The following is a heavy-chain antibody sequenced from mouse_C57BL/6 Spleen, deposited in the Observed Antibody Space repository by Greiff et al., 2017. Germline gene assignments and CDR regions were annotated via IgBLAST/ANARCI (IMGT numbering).Heavy chain of an antibody. Sequence: QVQLQQSGAELARPGASVKMSCKASGYTFTSYTMHWVKQRPGQGLEWIGYINPSSGYPKYNQKFKDKATLTADKSSSTAYMQLSSLTSEDSAVYYCARSDDGYYDCDYWGQGTTLTVSS. CDR3: ARSDDGYYDCDY. CDR2: INPSSGYP. V-gene: IGHV1-4*01. D-gene: IGHD2-3*01. J-gene: IGHJ2*01. CDR1: GYTFTSYT.